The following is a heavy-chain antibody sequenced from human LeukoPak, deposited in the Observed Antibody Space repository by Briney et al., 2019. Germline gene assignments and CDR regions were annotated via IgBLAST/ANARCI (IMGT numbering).Heavy chain of an antibody. CDR1: GVSISSGGYY. D-gene: IGHD2/OR15-2a*01. CDR3: ASLPFL. CDR2: IYSSGSI. Sequence: SQTLSLTCTVSGVSISSGGYYWTWIRQHPGKGLEWIGYIYSSGSIYYNPSLKSRITISLDTAKNQFSLNLGSVTAADTAVYYCASLPFLWGQGTLVTVSS. V-gene: IGHV4-31*03. J-gene: IGHJ4*02.